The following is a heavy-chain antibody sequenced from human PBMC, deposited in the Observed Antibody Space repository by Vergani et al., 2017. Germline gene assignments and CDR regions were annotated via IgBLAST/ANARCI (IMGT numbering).Heavy chain of an antibody. V-gene: IGHV4-61*02. CDR1: GASINNDFYY. CDR3: ARDTKPLRPRAIDL. J-gene: IGHJ3*01. Sequence: QVQLQESGPGLVKPSQTLSLTCTVSGASINNDFYYWHWIRQPAGKGLEWIGRIYVSGITDYNSSLQSRVSMSVDTSKNQFSLTLTSVTAADTAVYYCARDTKPLRPRAIDLWGQGTMVTVSS. D-gene: IGHD2-8*01. CDR2: IYVSGIT.